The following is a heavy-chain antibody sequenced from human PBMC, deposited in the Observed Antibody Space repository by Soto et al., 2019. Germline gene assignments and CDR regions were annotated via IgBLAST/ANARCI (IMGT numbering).Heavy chain of an antibody. D-gene: IGHD3-3*02. J-gene: IGHJ6*02. CDR1: GFTFSSYS. V-gene: IGHV3-48*02. Sequence: GGSLRLSCAASGFTFSSYSMNWVRQAPGKGLEWVSYISSSSSTIYYADSVKGRFTISRDNAKNSLYLQMNSLRDEDTAVYYCARVNLSLAGGFFYYYYGMDVWGQGTTVTVSS. CDR3: ARVNLSLAGGFFYYYYGMDV. CDR2: ISSSSSTI.